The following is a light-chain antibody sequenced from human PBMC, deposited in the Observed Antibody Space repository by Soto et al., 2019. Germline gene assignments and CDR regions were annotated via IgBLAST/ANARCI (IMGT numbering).Light chain of an antibody. J-gene: IGKJ4*01. Sequence: DIQMTQSPSSLSASVGDRVTITCRASQNINTYLNWYQQKPGKAPKLLIYAASSLQSGVPSRFSGSGYGTDFTLTISSLQPEDFATYYCQQADSFPLSFGGGTKVEI. CDR2: AAS. CDR1: QNINTY. CDR3: QQADSFPLS. V-gene: IGKV1-39*01.